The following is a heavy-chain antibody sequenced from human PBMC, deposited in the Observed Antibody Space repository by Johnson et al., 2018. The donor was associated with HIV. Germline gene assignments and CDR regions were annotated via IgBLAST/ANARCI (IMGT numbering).Heavy chain of an antibody. J-gene: IGHJ3*02. CDR2: ISGGEDDT. V-gene: IGHV3-23*04. Sequence: VQLVESGGGLVRPGGSLRLSCVASGFSFIDYAMIWVRQAPGKGLEWVSFISGGEDDTYYADSVKGRFTISRDNSKNTLYLQMNSLRAEDTAVYYCARDFKDSSSWYGAFDIWGQGTMVTVSS. D-gene: IGHD6-13*01. CDR3: ARDFKDSSSWYGAFDI. CDR1: GFSFIDYA.